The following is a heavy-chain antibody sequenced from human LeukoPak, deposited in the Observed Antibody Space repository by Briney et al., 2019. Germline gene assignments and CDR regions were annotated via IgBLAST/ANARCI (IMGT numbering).Heavy chain of an antibody. CDR1: GYSISSGYY. D-gene: IGHD1-26*01. J-gene: IGHJ4*02. CDR3: ARYREVGATVDY. Sequence: SETLSLTCTVSGYSISSGYYWGWIRQPPGKGLEWIGSIYQSGSTYYNPSLKSRVTIPVDTSKNQLSLRLSSVTAADTAVYYCARYREVGATVDYWGQGTLVTVSS. V-gene: IGHV4-38-2*02. CDR2: IYQSGST.